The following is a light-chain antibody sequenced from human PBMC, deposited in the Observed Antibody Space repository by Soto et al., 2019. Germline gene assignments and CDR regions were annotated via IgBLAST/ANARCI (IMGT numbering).Light chain of an antibody. CDR3: QQYNDWPRT. CDR2: GAS. Sequence: EIVMTQSPATLSVSPGERATLSCMASQSVNSTLAWYQQKPGQAPRILIYGASTRATAIPARFSGSGSGTEVTLTISSLQSEDFAVYYCQQYNDWPRTFGGGTKVEIK. CDR1: QSVNST. J-gene: IGKJ4*01. V-gene: IGKV3-15*01.